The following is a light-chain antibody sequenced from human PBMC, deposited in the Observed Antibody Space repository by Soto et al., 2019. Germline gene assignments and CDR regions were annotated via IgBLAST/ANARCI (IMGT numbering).Light chain of an antibody. J-gene: IGLJ3*02. V-gene: IGLV6-57*02. Sequence: NFMLTQPHSVSESPGKTVTISCTGSSGSIASNYVQWYQQRPGSAPTTVIYEDNQRPSGVPDRFSSSIDSSSNSASLTISGLKTEDEADYYCQSYDSSNRWVFGGGTKLTVL. CDR3: QSYDSSNRWV. CDR1: SGSIASNY. CDR2: EDN.